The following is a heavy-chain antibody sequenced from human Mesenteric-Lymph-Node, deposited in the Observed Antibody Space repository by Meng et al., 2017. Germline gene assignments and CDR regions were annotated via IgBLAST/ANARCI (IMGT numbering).Heavy chain of an antibody. CDR2: INSDGSST. J-gene: IGHJ4*02. CDR3: ARAIGLGIADY. Sequence: GESLKISCAASGFTFSSYWMHWVRQAPGKGLVWVSRINSDGSSTSYADSVKGRFTISRDNAKNTLYLQMNSLRAEDTAVYYCARAIGLGIADYWGQGTLVTVSS. D-gene: IGHD7-27*01. CDR1: GFTFSSYW. V-gene: IGHV3-74*01.